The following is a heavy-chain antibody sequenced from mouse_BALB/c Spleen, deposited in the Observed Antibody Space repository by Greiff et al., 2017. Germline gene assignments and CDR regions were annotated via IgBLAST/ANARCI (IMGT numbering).Heavy chain of an antibody. D-gene: IGHD2-14*01. V-gene: IGHV1-9*01. J-gene: IGHJ2*01. Sequence: QVQLQQSGAELMKPGASVKISCKATGYTFSSYWIEWVKQRPGHGLEWIGEILPGSGSTNYNEKFKGKATFTADTSSNTAYMQLSSLTSEDSAVYYCARGGYYRSFDYWGQGTTLTVSS. CDR3: ARGGYYRSFDY. CDR1: GYTFSSYW. CDR2: ILPGSGST.